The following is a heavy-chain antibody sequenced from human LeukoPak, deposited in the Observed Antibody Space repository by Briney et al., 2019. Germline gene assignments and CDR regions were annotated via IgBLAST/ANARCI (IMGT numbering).Heavy chain of an antibody. CDR3: ARDMGSFPNWFDP. V-gene: IGHV1-45*02. J-gene: IGHJ5*02. Sequence: SVKVSCKASGYTFTYRYLHWVRQAPGQALEWMGWITPFNGNTNYAQKFQDRVTITRDRSMSTAYMELRSLRSDDTAVYYCARDMGSFPNWFDPWGQGTLVTVSS. CDR1: GYTFTYRY. D-gene: IGHD3-16*02. CDR2: ITPFNGNT.